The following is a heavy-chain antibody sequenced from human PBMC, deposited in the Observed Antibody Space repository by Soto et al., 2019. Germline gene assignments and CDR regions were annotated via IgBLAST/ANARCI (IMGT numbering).Heavy chain of an antibody. Sequence: GESLKISCKGSGYSFTSYWIGWVRQMPGKGLEWMGIIYPDDSDTRYSPSFQGQVTISADKSISTAYLQWSSLKASDTAMYYCARHRRGATVTYSQLCDYWGQGTLVTVPQ. D-gene: IGHD4-4*01. CDR3: ARHRRGATVTYSQLCDY. CDR2: IYPDDSDT. J-gene: IGHJ4*02. V-gene: IGHV5-51*01. CDR1: GYSFTSYW.